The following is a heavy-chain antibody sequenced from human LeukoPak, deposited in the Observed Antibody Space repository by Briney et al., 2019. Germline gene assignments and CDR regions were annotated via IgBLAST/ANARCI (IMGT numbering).Heavy chain of an antibody. Sequence: GGSLRLSCAASGFTFSSYGMHWVRQAPGKGLEWVAVISYDGSNKYYADSVEGRFTISRDNSKNTLYLQMNSLRAEDTAVYYCARDPGTRITIFGVVPRGVNWFDPWGQGTLVTVSS. D-gene: IGHD3-3*01. J-gene: IGHJ5*02. CDR2: ISYDGSNK. CDR3: ARDPGTRITIFGVVPRGVNWFDP. V-gene: IGHV3-30*03. CDR1: GFTFSSYG.